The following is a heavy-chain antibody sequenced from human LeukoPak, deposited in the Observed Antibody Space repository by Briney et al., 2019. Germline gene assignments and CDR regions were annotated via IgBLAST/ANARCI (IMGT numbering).Heavy chain of an antibody. D-gene: IGHD3-22*01. CDR2: ISAYNGNT. CDR1: GYTFTSYG. CDR3: ARADCSGCYLRTKSFYFDD. V-gene: IGHV1-18*01. Sequence: GASVKVSCKASGYTFTSYGISWVRQAPGQGLEWMGWISAYNGNTNYAQKLQGRVTMTTDTSTSTAYMELRSLRSDDTAVYYCARADCSGCYLRTKSFYFDDWGQGTLVTVSS. J-gene: IGHJ4*02.